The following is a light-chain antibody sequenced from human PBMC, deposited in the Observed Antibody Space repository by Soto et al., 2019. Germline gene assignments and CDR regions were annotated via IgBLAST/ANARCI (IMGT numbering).Light chain of an antibody. J-gene: IGLJ1*01. Sequence: QSALTQPASESGSPGQSITIPCTGTNSDVGSYNYVSWYQHHPGKAPKLMIYEVFNRPSGVSSRFSGSKSGSTASLTISGLQAEDEADYYCSSYTTTNTLYVFGTGIKLTVL. CDR2: EVF. CDR3: SSYTTTNTLYV. CDR1: NSDVGSYNY. V-gene: IGLV2-14*01.